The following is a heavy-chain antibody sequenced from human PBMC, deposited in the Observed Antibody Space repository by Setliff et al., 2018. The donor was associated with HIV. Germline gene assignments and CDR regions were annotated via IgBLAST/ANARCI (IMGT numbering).Heavy chain of an antibody. J-gene: IGHJ4*02. CDR3: ARDNGYYYDSSGYQPHFDS. CDR1: GFTLSRHW. D-gene: IGHD3-22*01. V-gene: IGHV3-21*06. Sequence: PSETLSLSCAVSGFTLSRHWMSWVRQAPGKGLEWVSSISSTNKYIYYAESVRGRFTISRDNAKNSLYLQMNSLRAEDTAVYYCARDNGYYYDSSGYQPHFDSWGQGTLVTVSS. CDR2: ISSTNKYI.